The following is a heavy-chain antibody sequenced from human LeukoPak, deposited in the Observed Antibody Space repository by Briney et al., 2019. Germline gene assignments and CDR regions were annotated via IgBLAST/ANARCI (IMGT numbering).Heavy chain of an antibody. CDR1: GFTFSSYA. CDR3: AKGRVTIGNLIDS. J-gene: IGHJ4*02. D-gene: IGHD5-18*01. V-gene: IGHV3-30*04. CDR2: ISYDGSTK. Sequence: GRSLRLSCAASGFTFSSYAMHWVRQAPGKGPDWVTVISYDGSTKYYADSVKGRFTISRDNSKNTLFLRMNSLRPEDTAVYYCAKGRVTIGNLIDSWGQGTLVTVSS.